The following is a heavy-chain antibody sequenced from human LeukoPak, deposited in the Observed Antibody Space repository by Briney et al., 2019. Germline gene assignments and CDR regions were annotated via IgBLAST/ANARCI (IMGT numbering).Heavy chain of an antibody. V-gene: IGHV1-69*01. CDR3: ARGPQGIAARFNWFDP. Sequence: GASVKVSCKASGGTFSSYAISWVRQAPGQGLEWMGGIIPIFGTANYAQKFQGRVTITADESTSTAYMELSSLRSEDTAVYYRARGPQGIAARFNWFDPWGQGTLVTVSS. D-gene: IGHD6-6*01. CDR1: GGTFSSYA. CDR2: IIPIFGTA. J-gene: IGHJ5*02.